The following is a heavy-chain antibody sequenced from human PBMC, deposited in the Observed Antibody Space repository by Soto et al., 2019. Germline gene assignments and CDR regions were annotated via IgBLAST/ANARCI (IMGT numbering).Heavy chain of an antibody. CDR1: GYSFSDYA. V-gene: IGHV1-3*04. CDR2: INIGSGTT. J-gene: IGHJ4*02. D-gene: IGHD3-10*02. CDR3: ARYYYARAHYDDHFDY. Sequence: QVQLVQSGAEVRKPGASVKVSCETSGYSFSDYAIHWVRQAPGQGLEWMGWINIGSGTTKYSQRFQGRLTITTATSASAAYMEMWSLRSEETATYYCARYYYARAHYDDHFDYWGQGTLVTVYS.